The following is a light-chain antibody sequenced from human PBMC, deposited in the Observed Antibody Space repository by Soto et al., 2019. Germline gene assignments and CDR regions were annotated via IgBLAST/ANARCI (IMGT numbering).Light chain of an antibody. CDR1: QSVSIK. J-gene: IGKJ5*01. V-gene: IGKV3-15*01. CDR2: DTS. Sequence: EVVLTQSPSTLSGSPGEIATLSCRASQSVSIKLAWYQQKPXQAHRLXXYDTSTRATGIPARFSGSGSGTEFTLTISSLQSEDFAVYYCQQYSNWPTITFGQGTRLEIK. CDR3: QQYSNWPTIT.